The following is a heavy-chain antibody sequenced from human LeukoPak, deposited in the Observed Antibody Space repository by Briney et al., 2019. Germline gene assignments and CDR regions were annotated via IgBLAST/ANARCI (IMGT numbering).Heavy chain of an antibody. CDR2: IYSDNT. V-gene: IGHV3-53*01. J-gene: IGHJ4*02. Sequence: GGSLRLSCTVSGFTVSSNSMSWVRQAPGKGLEWVSFIYSDNTHYSDSVKGRFTISRDNSKNTLYLQMNSLRAEDTAVYYCAKDLSWFGGSLATFGYWGQGTLATVSS. CDR1: GFTVSSNS. D-gene: IGHD3-10*01. CDR3: AKDLSWFGGSLATFGY.